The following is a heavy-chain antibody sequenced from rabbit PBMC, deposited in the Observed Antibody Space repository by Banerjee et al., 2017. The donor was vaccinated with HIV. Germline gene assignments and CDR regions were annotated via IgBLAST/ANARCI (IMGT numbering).Heavy chain of an antibody. D-gene: IGHD8-1*01. V-gene: IGHV1S40*01. CDR2: IYAGSSGST. J-gene: IGHJ3*01. CDR1: GFSFNSGYD. CDR3: ARDAGTSFSTYGMDL. Sequence: QSLEESGGGLVKPGASLTLTCKASGFSFNSGYDMWWVRQAPGKGLEWIACIYAGSSGSTYSATWAKGRFTISKTSSTTVTLQMTSLTAADTATYFCARDAGTSFSTYGMDLWGQGTLVTVS.